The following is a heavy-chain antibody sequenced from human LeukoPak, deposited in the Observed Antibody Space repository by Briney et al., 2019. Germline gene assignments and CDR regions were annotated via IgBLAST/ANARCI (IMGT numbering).Heavy chain of an antibody. D-gene: IGHD2-2*01. CDR2: VKQDGSEK. CDR3: ARALDTSSSRYQPFEY. V-gene: IGHV3-7*01. J-gene: IGHJ4*02. Sequence: GSLRLSGAASGFTLSSYWMSWVRLAPGKGLEWVANVKQDGSEKYYVDSVKGRFTISRDNAKNSLFLQMNSLRAEDTAVYYCARALDTSSSRYQPFEYWGQGTLVTVSS. CDR1: GFTLSSYW.